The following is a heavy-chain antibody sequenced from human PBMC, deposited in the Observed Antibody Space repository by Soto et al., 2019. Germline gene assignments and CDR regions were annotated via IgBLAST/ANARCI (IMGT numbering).Heavy chain of an antibody. Sequence: QVQLVQSGAEVKKPGSSVKVSCKASGGTFSSYTISWVRQAPGQGLEWMGRIIPILGIANYAQKFQGRVTITADNSTSTAYMELSSLRSEDTAVYYCARGAYSSSWYVNCFDPWGQGTLVTVSS. V-gene: IGHV1-69*02. CDR3: ARGAYSSSWYVNCFDP. J-gene: IGHJ5*02. D-gene: IGHD6-13*01. CDR2: IIPILGIA. CDR1: GGTFSSYT.